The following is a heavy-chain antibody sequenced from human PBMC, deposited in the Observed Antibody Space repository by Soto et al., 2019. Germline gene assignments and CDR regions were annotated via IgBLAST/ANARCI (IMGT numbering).Heavy chain of an antibody. J-gene: IGHJ5*02. Sequence: ASVKVSCKASGYTFTSYAMHWVRQAPGQRLEWMRWINAGNGNTKYSQKFQGRVTTTRDTSASTAYMELSSLRSEDTAVYYCARDWYSSSSSNFNWFDPWGQGTLVTVSS. D-gene: IGHD6-6*01. CDR2: INAGNGNT. CDR3: ARDWYSSSSSNFNWFDP. V-gene: IGHV1-3*01. CDR1: GYTFTSYA.